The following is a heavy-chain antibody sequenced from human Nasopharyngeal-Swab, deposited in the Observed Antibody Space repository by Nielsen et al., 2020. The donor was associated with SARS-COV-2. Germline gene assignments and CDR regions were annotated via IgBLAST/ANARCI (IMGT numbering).Heavy chain of an antibody. J-gene: IGHJ6*02. CDR2: IWYDGSNK. CDR3: ARDLHGDTNYYYYGMDV. CDR1: GFTFSSYG. Sequence: GESLKISCAASGFTFSSYGMHWVRQAQGKGLEWVAVIWYDGSNKYYADTVKGRFTISRDNSKNTLYLQMNSLRAEDTAVYYCARDLHGDTNYYYYGMDVWGQGTTVTVSS. D-gene: IGHD4-17*01. V-gene: IGHV3-33*01.